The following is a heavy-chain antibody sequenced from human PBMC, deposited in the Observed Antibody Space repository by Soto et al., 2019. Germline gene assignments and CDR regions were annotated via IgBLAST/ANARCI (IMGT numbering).Heavy chain of an antibody. D-gene: IGHD1-7*01. CDR3: AKDRGRNWNYVSPPY. J-gene: IGHJ4*02. V-gene: IGHV3-23*01. CDR1: GFTFSSYA. CDR2: ISGSGGST. Sequence: GGSLRLSCAASGFTFSSYAMSWVRQAPGKGLECVSAISGSGGSTYYADPVKGRFTISRDNSKNTPYRQMNSLRAEATAVYYCAKDRGRNWNYVSPPYWGQGPMVTSPQ.